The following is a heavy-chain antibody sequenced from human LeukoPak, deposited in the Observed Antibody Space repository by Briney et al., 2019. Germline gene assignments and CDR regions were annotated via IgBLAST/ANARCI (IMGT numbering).Heavy chain of an antibody. Sequence: ASVKVSCKASGGTFTGYYMHWVRQAPGQGLEWMGWINPNSGGTNYAQKFQGRVTMTRDTSISTAYMELSRLRSDDTAVYYCARDRSEDFWSGYYAYWGQGTLVTVSS. CDR1: GGTFTGYY. CDR3: ARDRSEDFWSGYYAY. J-gene: IGHJ4*02. D-gene: IGHD3-3*01. V-gene: IGHV1-2*02. CDR2: INPNSGGT.